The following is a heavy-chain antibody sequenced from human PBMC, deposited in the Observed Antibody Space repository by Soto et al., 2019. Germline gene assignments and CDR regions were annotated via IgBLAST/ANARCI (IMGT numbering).Heavy chain of an antibody. J-gene: IGHJ6*03. Sequence: SETLSLTCTVSGGSISSGGYYWSWIRQHPGKGLEWIGYIYYSGSTYYNPSLKSRVTISVDTSKNQFSLKLSSVTAADTAVYYCARGNMVWGSNYYYYYMEVWGKGTTVTVSS. D-gene: IGHD3-10*01. V-gene: IGHV4-31*03. CDR3: ARGNMVWGSNYYYYYMEV. CDR2: IYYSGST. CDR1: GGSISSGGYY.